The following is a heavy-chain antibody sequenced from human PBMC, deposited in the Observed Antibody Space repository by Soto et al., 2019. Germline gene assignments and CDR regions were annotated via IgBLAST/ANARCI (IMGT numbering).Heavy chain of an antibody. CDR1: GGSMSRYY. D-gene: IGHD6-19*01. CDR2: IHYTGST. J-gene: IGHJ4*02. CDR3: ARDRVGGGWLVVESD. V-gene: IGHV4-59*01. Sequence: SETLSLTCTVSGGSMSRYYWTWIRQPPGKGLEWIGNIHYTGSTNYNPSLKSRVTISVEKSKNQFSLKLSSVTAADTAVYYCARDRVGGGWLVVESDWGQGTLVTVSS.